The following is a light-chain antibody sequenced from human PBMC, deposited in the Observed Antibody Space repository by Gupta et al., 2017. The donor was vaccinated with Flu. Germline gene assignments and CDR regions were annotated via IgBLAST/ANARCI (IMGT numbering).Light chain of an antibody. J-gene: IGLJ3*02. CDR2: DDR. CDR1: NMGSKS. CDR3: QVWDSSSDHRWV. V-gene: IGLV3-21*02. Sequence: QTVRITWGGNNMGSKSVHGYQQKPGQAPGLVVYDDRDRHSGIPERFSGSNSGNTATLTISRVEAGEEAVYYCQVWDSSSDHRWVFGGGTKLTVL.